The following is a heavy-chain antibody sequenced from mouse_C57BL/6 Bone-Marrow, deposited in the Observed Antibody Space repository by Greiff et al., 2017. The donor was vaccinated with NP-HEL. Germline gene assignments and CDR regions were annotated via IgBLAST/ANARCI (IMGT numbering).Heavy chain of an antibody. J-gene: IGHJ4*01. CDR1: GYTFTSYW. V-gene: IGHV1-52*01. CDR3: ARWLLGAMDY. D-gene: IGHD2-3*01. Sequence: VQLQQPGAELVRPGSSVKLSCKASGYTFTSYWMHWVKQRPIQGLEWIGNIDPSDSGTHYNQKFKDKATLTVDKSSSTAYMQLSSLTSEDSAVYYCARWLLGAMDYWGQGTSVTVSS. CDR2: IDPSDSGT.